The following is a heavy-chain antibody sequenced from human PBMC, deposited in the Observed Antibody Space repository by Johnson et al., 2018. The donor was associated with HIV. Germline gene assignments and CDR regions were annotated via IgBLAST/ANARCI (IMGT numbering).Heavy chain of an antibody. V-gene: IGHV3-66*03. CDR2: IYSGGST. J-gene: IGHJ3*02. D-gene: IGHD6-13*01. CDR1: GFTVSSNY. CDR3: AKVQQLGPGGTFDI. Sequence: VQLVESGGGLIQPGGSLRLSCAASGFTVSSNYMSWLRQAPGKGLEWVSVIYSGGSTYYADSVKGQFTISRDNSKNTLYLQMNSLRAEDTAVYYCAKVQQLGPGGTFDIWGQGTMVTVSS.